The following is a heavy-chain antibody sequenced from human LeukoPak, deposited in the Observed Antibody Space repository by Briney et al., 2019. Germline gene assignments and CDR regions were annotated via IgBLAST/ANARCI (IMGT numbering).Heavy chain of an antibody. Sequence: PGGSLRLSCAASGFTFSSYGMSWVRQAPGKGLEWVSAIGGRDGSTYYADSVKGRFTISRGNSKNTLYVQMNSLRAEDTAVYYCAKGHYYGSGSLDYWGQGTLVTVSS. CDR3: AKGHYYGSGSLDY. CDR2: IGGRDGST. V-gene: IGHV3-23*01. CDR1: GFTFSSYG. D-gene: IGHD3-10*01. J-gene: IGHJ4*02.